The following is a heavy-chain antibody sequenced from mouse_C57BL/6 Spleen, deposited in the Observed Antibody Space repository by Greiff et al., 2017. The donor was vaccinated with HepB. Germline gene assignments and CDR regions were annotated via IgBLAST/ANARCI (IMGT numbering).Heavy chain of an antibody. V-gene: IGHV1-62-2*01. CDR2: FYPGSGSI. CDR1: GYTFTEYT. Sequence: VKLQQSGAELVKPGASVKLSCKASGYTFTEYTIHWVKQRSGQGLEWIGWFYPGSGSIKYNEKFKDKATLTADKSSSTVYMELSRLTSEDSAVYFCARHEGSKDLSLYEDYFDYWGQGTTLTVSS. J-gene: IGHJ2*01. CDR3: ARHEGSKDLSLYEDYFDY. D-gene: IGHD2-12*01.